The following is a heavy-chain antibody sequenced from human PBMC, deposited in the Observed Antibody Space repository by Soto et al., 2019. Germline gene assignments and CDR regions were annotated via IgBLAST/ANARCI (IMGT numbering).Heavy chain of an antibody. CDR1: GFTFSSYG. CDR2: ISYDGSNK. J-gene: IGHJ6*02. CDR3: AKDLEEGRVDFWSCYYPLDGMDV. D-gene: IGHD3-3*01. Sequence: GGSLRLSCAASGFTFSSYGMHWVRQAPGKGLEWVAAISYDGSNKYYADSVKGRFTISRDNSKNTLYLQMNSLRAEDTAVYYCAKDLEEGRVDFWSCYYPLDGMDVWGQGTTVTVSS. V-gene: IGHV3-30*18.